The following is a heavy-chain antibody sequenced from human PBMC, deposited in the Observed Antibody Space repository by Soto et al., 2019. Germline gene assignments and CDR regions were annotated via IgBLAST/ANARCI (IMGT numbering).Heavy chain of an antibody. CDR2: ISAYNGNT. Sequence: GASVKVSCKASGYTFTSYGISWVRQAPGQGLEWMGWISAYNGNTNYAQKLQGRVTMTTDTSTSTAYMELRSLRSDDTAVYYCARDPPNWGDYYYYGMDVWGQGTTVTVSS. D-gene: IGHD7-27*01. CDR1: GYTFTSYG. CDR3: ARDPPNWGDYYYYGMDV. J-gene: IGHJ6*02. V-gene: IGHV1-18*01.